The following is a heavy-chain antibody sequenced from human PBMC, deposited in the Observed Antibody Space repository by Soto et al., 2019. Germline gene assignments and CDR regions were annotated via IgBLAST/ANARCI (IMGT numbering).Heavy chain of an antibody. J-gene: IGHJ4*02. D-gene: IGHD4-17*01. CDR2: IKSKTDGGTT. Sequence: GGSLRLSCAASGFTFSNAWMSWVRQAPGKGLEWVGRIKSKTDGGTTDYAAPVKGRFTISRDDSKNTLYLQMNSLKTEDTAVYYCTTQLFYGDYEFDYWGQGTLVTVSS. CDR1: GFTFSNAW. CDR3: TTQLFYGDYEFDY. V-gene: IGHV3-15*01.